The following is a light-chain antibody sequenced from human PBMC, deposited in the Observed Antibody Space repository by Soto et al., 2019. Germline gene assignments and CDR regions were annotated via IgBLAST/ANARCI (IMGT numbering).Light chain of an antibody. CDR2: GAS. CDR1: QSVSSSY. Sequence: DIGLTRSPGTLSLSPGERATLSCRASQSVSSSYLAWYQQKPGQAPRLLIYGASSRATGIPDRFSGSGSGTDFTLTISRLEPEDFAVYYCQQLGTFGQGTKVDIK. J-gene: IGKJ2*01. V-gene: IGKV3-20*01. CDR3: QQLGT.